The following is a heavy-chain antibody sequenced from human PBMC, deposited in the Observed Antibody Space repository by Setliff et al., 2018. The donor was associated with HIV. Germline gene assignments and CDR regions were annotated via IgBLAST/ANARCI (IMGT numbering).Heavy chain of an antibody. CDR3: ARGNFGAAIRLQAFDL. D-gene: IGHD3-3*01. CDR1: GFTFIDYA. V-gene: IGHV3-21*06. CDR2: ISSSGSYI. Sequence: PGGSLRLSCATSGFTFIDYALNWVRQAPGGGLEWVSSISSSGSYIYYAGSLKGRFTISRDNAENSLYLQMNSLRAEDTAVYYCARGNFGAAIRLQAFDLWGRGTKVTVSS. J-gene: IGHJ3*01.